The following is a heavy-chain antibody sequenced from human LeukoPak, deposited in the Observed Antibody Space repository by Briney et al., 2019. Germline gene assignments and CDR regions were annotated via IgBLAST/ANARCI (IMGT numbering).Heavy chain of an antibody. D-gene: IGHD5-18*01. CDR2: IYCSGST. Sequence: SETLSLTCTVSGGSISGYYWSWIRQPPGKGLEWIGYIYCSGSTSYNPSLKSRVTISVDTSKNQFSLRLSSVTAADTAVYYCARADSSGYILTYWSQGTLVTVSP. J-gene: IGHJ4*02. CDR1: GGSISGYY. V-gene: IGHV4-59*01. CDR3: ARADSSGYILTY.